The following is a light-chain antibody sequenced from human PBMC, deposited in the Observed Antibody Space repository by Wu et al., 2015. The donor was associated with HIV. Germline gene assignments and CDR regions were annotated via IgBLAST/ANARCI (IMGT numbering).Light chain of an antibody. V-gene: IGKV3-15*01. CDR2: AAS. Sequence: EVLMTQSPDTLSVSPGESAALSCRATENVAVNLAWYQQKPGQSPRLLIYAASSRAAGVPARFAGSGSGTEFTLTINSVESEDFAIYYCQQYNDWPETFG. J-gene: IGKJ1*01. CDR1: ENVAVN. CDR3: QQYNDWPET.